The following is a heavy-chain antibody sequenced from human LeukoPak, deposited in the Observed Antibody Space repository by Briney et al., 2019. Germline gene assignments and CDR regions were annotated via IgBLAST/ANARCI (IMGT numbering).Heavy chain of an antibody. D-gene: IGHD6-19*01. CDR1: GYTFTSYD. Sequence: ASVKVSCKASGYTFTSYDINWVRQATGQGLEWMGWISAYNGNTDYAQKFQGRVTMTRNTSISTAYMELSSLRSEDTAVYYCARGSGWLVRDYWGQGTLVTVSS. V-gene: IGHV1-8*01. CDR3: ARGSGWLVRDY. J-gene: IGHJ4*02. CDR2: ISAYNGNT.